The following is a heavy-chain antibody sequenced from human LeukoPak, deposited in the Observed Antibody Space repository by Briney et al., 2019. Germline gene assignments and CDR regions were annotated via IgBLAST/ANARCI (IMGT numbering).Heavy chain of an antibody. J-gene: IGHJ4*01. V-gene: IGHV3-30*02. CDR2: IRYDGSHK. CDR3: AKVGPPERGSTSCFEY. CDR1: GFTFNNYG. D-gene: IGHD2-2*01. Sequence: PGGSLRLSCAASGFTFNNYGMHWVRQAPDKGLEWVAFIRYDGSHKFYADSVKGRFTISRDNSKNTLYLQMNSLRAEHTAIYYGAKVGPPERGSTSCFEYWGQGALVTVSS.